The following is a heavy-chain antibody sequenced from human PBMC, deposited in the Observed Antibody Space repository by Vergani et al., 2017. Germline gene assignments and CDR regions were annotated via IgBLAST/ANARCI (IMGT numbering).Heavy chain of an antibody. CDR2: ISAYNGNT. D-gene: IGHD2-2*01. Sequence: QVQLVPSGAEVKTPGASVKVSCKASGYTFTSYGISWVRQAPGQGLEWMGWISAYNGNTNYAQKLQGRVTMTTDTSTSTAYMELRSLRADDTAVYYCARDIVVVPAAMPDAFDIWGQGTMVTVSS. CDR3: ARDIVVVPAAMPDAFDI. V-gene: IGHV1-18*01. CDR1: GYTFTSYG. J-gene: IGHJ3*02.